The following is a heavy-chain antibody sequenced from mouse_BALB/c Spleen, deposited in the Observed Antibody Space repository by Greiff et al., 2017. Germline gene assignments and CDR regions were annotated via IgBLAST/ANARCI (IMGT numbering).Heavy chain of an antibody. CDR2: INPSNGGT. CDR1: GYTFTSYY. J-gene: IGHJ3*01. Sequence: VQLQQPGAELVKPGASVKLSCKASGYTFTSYYMYWVKQRPGQGLEWIGGINPSNGGTNFNEKFKSKATLTVDKSSSTAYMQLSSLTSEDSAVYYCTVRDGGLDDWGQGTLVTVSA. D-gene: IGHD3-3*01. CDR3: TVRDGGLDD. V-gene: IGHV1S81*02.